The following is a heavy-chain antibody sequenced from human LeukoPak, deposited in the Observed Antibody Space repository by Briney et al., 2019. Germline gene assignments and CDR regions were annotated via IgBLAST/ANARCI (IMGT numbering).Heavy chain of an antibody. J-gene: IGHJ4*02. D-gene: IGHD1-26*01. CDR2: INWNGGSI. CDR1: GFTFDNYG. V-gene: IGHV3-20*04. Sequence: GGPLRLPCAASGFTFDNYGMSWVRLAPGKGLEWVSGINWNGGSIGYAHSVKGRFTISRDNAKNSLYLQMNSLRAEDTAVYYCASAARYSGSYHYFDYWGQGTLVTVSS. CDR3: ASAARYSGSYHYFDY.